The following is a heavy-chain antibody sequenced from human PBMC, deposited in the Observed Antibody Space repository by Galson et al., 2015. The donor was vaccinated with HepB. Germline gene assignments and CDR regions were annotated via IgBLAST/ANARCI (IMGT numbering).Heavy chain of an antibody. V-gene: IGHV3-11*01. CDR1: GFTFSDFH. CDR2: ISSSGDIV. CDR3: ARASLGWFDP. J-gene: IGHJ5*02. Sequence: SLRLSCAASGFTFSDFHMSWIRPAPGKGLEWISYISSSGDIVSYGDSVKGRFTISRDNAKSSLYLQLNNLRAEDTAVYYCARASLGWFDPWGQGTLLTVSS.